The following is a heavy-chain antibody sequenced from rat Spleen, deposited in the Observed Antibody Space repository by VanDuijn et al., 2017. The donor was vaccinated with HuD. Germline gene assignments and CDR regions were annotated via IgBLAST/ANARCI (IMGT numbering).Heavy chain of an antibody. CDR3: ASSGLQIITTGFMDA. Sequence: EVQLVESGGGLVQPGRSLKLSCAASGFTFSNYGMACVRQAPTKGLEWVATIVFDSSGIYYRNSVKGRFTLSRDNAKNTQYLQMDSLRSEDTATYYWASSGLQIITTGFMDAWGQGASVTVAS. D-gene: IGHD1-6*01. V-gene: IGHV5-29*01. CDR2: IVFDSSGI. CDR1: GFTFSNYG. J-gene: IGHJ4*01.